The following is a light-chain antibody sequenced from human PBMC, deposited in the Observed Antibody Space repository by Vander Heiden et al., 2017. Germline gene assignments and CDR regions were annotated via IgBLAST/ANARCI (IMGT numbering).Light chain of an antibody. Sequence: ELVLTQPPATLSLSPGERATLSCRASQSVSSYLAWYQQKPGQAPRLLIYDASNRATGIPARFSGSGSGTDFTLTISSLEPEDFAVYYCQQRSNWPPRTFGGGTKVEIK. V-gene: IGKV3-11*01. CDR1: QSVSSY. J-gene: IGKJ4*01. CDR3: QQRSNWPPRT. CDR2: DAS.